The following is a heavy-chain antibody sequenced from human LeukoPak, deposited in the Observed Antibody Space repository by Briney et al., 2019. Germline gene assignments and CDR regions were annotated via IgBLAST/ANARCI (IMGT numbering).Heavy chain of an antibody. V-gene: IGHV4-59*01. D-gene: IGHD6-6*01. CDR1: GDSISSEY. Sequence: SETLSLTCTVSGDSISSEYGSWIRQPPGVGGEGSGSIYYSGTTNYNPSLKSRVTISVDTSKNQFSLKLTSVTAADTAVYYCARDGYSTSSGDYNYYMDVWGKGTTVTVSS. J-gene: IGHJ6*03. CDR3: ARDGYSTSSGDYNYYMDV. CDR2: IYYSGTT.